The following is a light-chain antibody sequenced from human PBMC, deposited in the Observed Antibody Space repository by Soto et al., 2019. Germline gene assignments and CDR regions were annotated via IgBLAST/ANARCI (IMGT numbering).Light chain of an antibody. CDR3: QQYYSTPIT. J-gene: IGKJ5*01. Sequence: DIVVTPFTYSLAVSLGETATINCKSCQIVLYSSNNKNYLAWYQQILGQPPKLLIYWASTRESGVPDRFSGSGSGTDFTLTISSLQAEDVAVYYCQQYYSTPITFGQGTRLEIK. V-gene: IGKV4-1*01. CDR1: QIVLYSSNNKNY. CDR2: WAS.